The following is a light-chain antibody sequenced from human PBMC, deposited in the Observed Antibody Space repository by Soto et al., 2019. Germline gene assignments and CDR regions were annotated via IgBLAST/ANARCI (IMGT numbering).Light chain of an antibody. CDR1: QTVRTNY. CDR3: QQYSDSPLT. V-gene: IGKV3-20*01. J-gene: IGKJ4*01. CDR2: GAS. Sequence: EIVLTQSPGTLYLSPGEKATLSCRASQTVRTNYLAWFQHKPGQAPRLLIYGASSRATGIPDRFSGSGSGTDFTLTINRLEPEDFAVYFCQQYSDSPLTFGGGTKVEIK.